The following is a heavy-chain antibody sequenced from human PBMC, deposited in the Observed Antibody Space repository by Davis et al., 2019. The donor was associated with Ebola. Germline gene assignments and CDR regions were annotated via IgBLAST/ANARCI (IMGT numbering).Heavy chain of an antibody. CDR2: ISSSGSTI. Sequence: GGSLRLSCAASGFTFSSYSMNWVRQAPGKGLEWVSYISSSGSTIYYADSVKSRFTISRDNAKNSLYLQMNRLRAEDPAVYYCARDGSANYYYGMDVWGQGTTVTVSS. CDR3: ARDGSANYYYGMDV. D-gene: IGHD2-2*03. V-gene: IGHV3-48*04. CDR1: GFTFSSYS. J-gene: IGHJ6*02.